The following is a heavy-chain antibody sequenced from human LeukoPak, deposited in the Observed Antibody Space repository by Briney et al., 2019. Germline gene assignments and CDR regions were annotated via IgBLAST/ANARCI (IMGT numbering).Heavy chain of an antibody. V-gene: IGHV4-30-2*01. CDR3: ARESLNNCSSTSCFNWFDP. Sequence: PSVTLSLTCTVSGGSISSGGYYWSWIRQPPGKGLEWIGYIYHSGSTYYNPSLKSRVTISVDRSKNQFSLKLSSVTAADTAVYYCARESLNNCSSTSCFNWFDPWGQGTLVTVSS. CDR2: IYHSGST. D-gene: IGHD2-2*01. CDR1: GGSISSGGYY. J-gene: IGHJ5*02.